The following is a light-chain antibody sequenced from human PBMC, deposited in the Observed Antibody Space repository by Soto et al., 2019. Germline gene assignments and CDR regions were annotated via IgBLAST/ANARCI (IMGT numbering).Light chain of an antibody. CDR1: QTVTSN. J-gene: IGKJ4*01. V-gene: IGKV3-15*01. Sequence: ETVMTQSPATLSVSPGERATLSCRASQTVTSNLAWYQQTPGQAPRLLIYGVSIRATGVPARFSGSGSGTEFTLTISSLQSEDFAIYYCQQYNNWPNVTFGGGTKVEIK. CDR3: QQYNNWPNVT. CDR2: GVS.